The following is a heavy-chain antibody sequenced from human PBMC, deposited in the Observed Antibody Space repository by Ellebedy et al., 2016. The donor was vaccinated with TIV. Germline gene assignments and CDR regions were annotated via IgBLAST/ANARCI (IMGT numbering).Heavy chain of an antibody. CDR3: VRISTSGSK. V-gene: IGHV3-53*01. CDR1: GFSVSNNY. J-gene: IGHJ4*02. D-gene: IGHD3-10*01. Sequence: GESLKISCAASGFSVSNNYMSWVRRAPGQGLEWVSVIKDDDTTYYADSVKGRFTISRDNSKNTLYLHLNSLRVEDTAVYYCVRISTSGSKWGQGTLVTVSS. CDR2: IKDDDTT.